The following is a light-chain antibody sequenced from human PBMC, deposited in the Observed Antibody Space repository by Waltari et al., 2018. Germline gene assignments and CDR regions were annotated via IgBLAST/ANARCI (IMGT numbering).Light chain of an antibody. Sequence: SFVLTQPPSVSVAPGQTARITWGGNNIERRRINWYQQKPGQAPVLVVYDDIDRPSGIPERLSGSKSGNTATLSITRVEAGDEADYYCQIWDTLSHHFVFGAGTKVTVL. CDR3: QIWDTLSHHFV. CDR2: DDI. J-gene: IGLJ1*01. V-gene: IGLV3-21*02. CDR1: NIERRR.